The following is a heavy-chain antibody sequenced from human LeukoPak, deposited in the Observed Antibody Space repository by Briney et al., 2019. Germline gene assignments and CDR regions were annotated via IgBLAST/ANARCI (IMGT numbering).Heavy chain of an antibody. Sequence: SETLSLTCAVYGGSFSGYYWSWIRQPPGKGLECIGEINHSGSTNYNPSLKSRVTISVDTSKNQFSLKLSSVTAADTAVYYCAKKIAVAVYYFDHWGQGTLVTVSS. J-gene: IGHJ4*02. CDR1: GGSFSGYY. CDR3: AKKIAVAVYYFDH. V-gene: IGHV4-34*01. D-gene: IGHD6-19*01. CDR2: INHSGST.